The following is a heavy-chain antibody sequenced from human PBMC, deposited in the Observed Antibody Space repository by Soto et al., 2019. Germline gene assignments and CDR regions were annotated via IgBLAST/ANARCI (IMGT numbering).Heavy chain of an antibody. CDR2: ISPYTGNT. CDR1: GYIFVNYG. V-gene: IGHV1-18*01. CDR3: VMVDNYVTPTPQDV. D-gene: IGHD3-16*01. J-gene: IGHJ6*02. Sequence: QVQLVQSGDEVKKPGASVKVSCKASGYIFVNYGIAWVRQAPGQGLEWVGWISPYTGNTHSATKVQGRLTKTTDKPTGTANMDLGRLTSDDTAVYYCVMVDNYVTPTPQDVWGQGTTVTVSS.